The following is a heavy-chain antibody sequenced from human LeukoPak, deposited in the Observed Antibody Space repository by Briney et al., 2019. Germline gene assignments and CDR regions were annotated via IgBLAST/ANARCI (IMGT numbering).Heavy chain of an antibody. CDR3: AGRGYITYCSSTSCYEAAFDP. V-gene: IGHV4-38-2*02. Sequence: PSETLSLTCTVSGYSISSGYYWGWIRQPPGKGLEWIGSIYHSGSTYYNPSLKSRVTISVDTSKNQFSLKLSSVTAADTAVYYCAGRGYITYCSSTSCYEAAFDPWGQGTLVTVSS. D-gene: IGHD2-2*01. CDR1: GYSISSGYY. J-gene: IGHJ5*02. CDR2: IYHSGST.